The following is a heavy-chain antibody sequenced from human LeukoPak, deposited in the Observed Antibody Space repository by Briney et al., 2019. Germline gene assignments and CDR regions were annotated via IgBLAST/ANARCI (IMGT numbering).Heavy chain of an antibody. V-gene: IGHV1-69*04. CDR1: GGTFSSYA. D-gene: IGHD2-2*01. CDR2: IIPILGIA. J-gene: IGHJ4*02. Sequence: SVKVSCKASGGTFSSYAISWVRQAPGQGLEWMGRIIPILGIANYTQKFQGRVTITADKSTSTAYMELSSLRSEDTAVYYCARMDCSSTNCYPYGYNNGGHLDYWGQGTLVTVSS. CDR3: ARMDCSSTNCYPYGYNNGGHLDY.